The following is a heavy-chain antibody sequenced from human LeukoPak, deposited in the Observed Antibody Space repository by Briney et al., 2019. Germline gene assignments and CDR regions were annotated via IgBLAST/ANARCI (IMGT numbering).Heavy chain of an antibody. V-gene: IGHV4-4*07. CDR1: GGSISGYY. CDR2: VYSSGSP. Sequence: PSETLSLTCTVSGGSISGYYWSWIRQPAGEGLEWIGRVYSSGSPNYKPSLKSRVTMSVDTSKNQFSLNLSSVTAAGTAVYYCARQVAGTDWFDPWGQGTLVTVSS. J-gene: IGHJ5*02. D-gene: IGHD6-19*01. CDR3: ARQVAGTDWFDP.